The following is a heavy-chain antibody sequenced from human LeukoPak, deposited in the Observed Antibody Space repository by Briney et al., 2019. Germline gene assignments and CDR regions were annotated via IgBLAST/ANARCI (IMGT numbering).Heavy chain of an antibody. V-gene: IGHV4-4*02. CDR3: ARGILVDDYSSGSRSDYFDS. Sequence: SETLSLTCAVSSGSISTSNWWSWVRQPPGRGLEWIGEVNHTGSTKYNPSLNSRVTISVDTSKNQFSLKVSSVTAADTAVYFCARGILVDDYSSGSRSDYFDSWGQGNLVTVSS. J-gene: IGHJ4*02. CDR1: SGSISTSNW. D-gene: IGHD3-10*01. CDR2: VNHTGST.